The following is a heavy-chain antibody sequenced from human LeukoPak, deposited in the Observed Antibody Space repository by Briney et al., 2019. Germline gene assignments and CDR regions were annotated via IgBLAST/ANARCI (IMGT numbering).Heavy chain of an antibody. CDR1: GGSFSGYY. D-gene: IGHD3-16*02. CDR2: INHSGST. J-gene: IGHJ4*02. CDR3: ARGIGDY. Sequence: PSETLSLTCAVYGGSFSGYYWSWIRQPPGKGLEWIGEINHSGSTNYNPSLKSRVTVSVDTSKNQFSLKLSPVTAADTAVYYCARGIGDYWGQGTLVTVSS. V-gene: IGHV4-34*01.